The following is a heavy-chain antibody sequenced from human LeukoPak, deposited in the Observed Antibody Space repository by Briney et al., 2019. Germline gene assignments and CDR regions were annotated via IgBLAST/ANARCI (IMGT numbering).Heavy chain of an antibody. CDR1: GGSISSSSYY. Sequence: SETLSLTCTVSGGSISSSSYYWGWLRQPPGKGLEWIGSIYYSGSTYYNPSLKSRVTISVDTSKNQFSLKLSSVTAADTAVYHCARTQDYYYYGMDVWGQGTTVTVSS. V-gene: IGHV4-39*01. CDR3: ARTQDYYYYGMDV. CDR2: IYYSGST. J-gene: IGHJ6*02.